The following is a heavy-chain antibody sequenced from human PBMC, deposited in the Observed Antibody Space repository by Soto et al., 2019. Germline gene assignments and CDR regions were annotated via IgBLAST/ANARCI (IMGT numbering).Heavy chain of an antibody. Sequence: SETLSLTCTVSGGSISSYYWSWIRQPPGKGLEWIGYIYYSGSTKYNPSLKSRVTISVDTSKNQFSLKLSSVTAADTAVYYCARVYGGGFDYWGHGTLVTVSS. CDR3: ARVYGGGFDY. J-gene: IGHJ4*01. D-gene: IGHD4-17*01. CDR1: GGSISSYY. CDR2: IYYSGST. V-gene: IGHV4-59*01.